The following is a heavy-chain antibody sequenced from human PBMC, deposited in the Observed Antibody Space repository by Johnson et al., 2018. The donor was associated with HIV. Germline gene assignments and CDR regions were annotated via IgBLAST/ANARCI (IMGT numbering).Heavy chain of an antibody. CDR1: GFTFSSYA. J-gene: IGHJ3*02. CDR3: AIAVGGYAFDI. Sequence: QVQLAESGGGLVQPGGSLRLSCAASGFTFSSYAMSWVRQSPGKGLEWVAFIRFDETIKYYGDSVKGRFTISRDNSKNTLYLQMNSLRVEDMAVYYCAIAVGGYAFDIWGQGTMVTVSS. D-gene: IGHD1-26*01. CDR2: IRFDETIK. V-gene: IGHV3-30*02.